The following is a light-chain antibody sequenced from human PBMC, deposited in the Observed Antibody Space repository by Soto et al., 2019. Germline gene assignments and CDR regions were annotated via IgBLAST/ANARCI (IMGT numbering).Light chain of an antibody. CDR2: EVS. V-gene: IGLV2-14*01. J-gene: IGLJ1*01. Sequence: QSALTQPAPVSGSPGQSITISCTGTSSDVGGYNYVSWYQQHSGKAPKLMIYEVSNRPSGVSNRFSGSKSGNTASLTISGLQAEDEADYYCSSYTSSSTLYVFGTGTKLTVL. CDR1: SSDVGGYNY. CDR3: SSYTSSSTLYV.